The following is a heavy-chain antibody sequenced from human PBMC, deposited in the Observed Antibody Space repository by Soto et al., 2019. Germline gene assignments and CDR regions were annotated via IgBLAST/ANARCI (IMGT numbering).Heavy chain of an antibody. V-gene: IGHV4-34*01. D-gene: IGHD3-10*01. J-gene: IGHJ5*02. CDR3: GRRSGGPGITMVRGVIRPNKNWFDP. CDR2: INHSGST. CDR1: GGSFSGYY. Sequence: PSETLPLTCAVYGGSFSGYYWSWIRQPPGKGLEWIGEINHSGSTNYNPSLKSRVTISVDTSKNQSSLKLSSVTAADTAVYYCGRRSGGPGITMVRGVIRPNKNWFDPWDQGTLVTVSS.